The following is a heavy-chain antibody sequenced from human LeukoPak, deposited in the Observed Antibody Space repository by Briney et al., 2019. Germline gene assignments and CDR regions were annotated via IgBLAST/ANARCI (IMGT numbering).Heavy chain of an antibody. CDR3: ARGMEVRSPPSRY. Sequence: PSETLSLTCAVYGGSFRGYYWSWIRQPPGKGLEWIGEINHGGSTNYSPSLKSRVTISLDTSKNQFSLNMNSVNAADTAVYYCARGMEVRSPPSRYWGQGTLVTVSS. D-gene: IGHD1-1*01. J-gene: IGHJ4*02. V-gene: IGHV4-34*01. CDR1: GGSFRGYY. CDR2: INHGGST.